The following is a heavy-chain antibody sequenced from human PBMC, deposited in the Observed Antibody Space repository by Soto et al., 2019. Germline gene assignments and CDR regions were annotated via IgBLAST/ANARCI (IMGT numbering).Heavy chain of an antibody. V-gene: IGHV2-5*02. D-gene: IGHD4-17*01. J-gene: IGHJ4*02. CDR1: GFSVTSDGVG. CDR3: ARLNDGDYTF. CDR2: IFWDDDK. Sequence: QITFKESGPTLVKPKQTLALTCTFSGFSVTSDGVGVGWIRPPPRKALEWLAVIFWDDDKRYSSSLESRLSIARDTSKDQVFLTMTNMESVDTATYYCARLNDGDYTFWGQGTRVTVSS.